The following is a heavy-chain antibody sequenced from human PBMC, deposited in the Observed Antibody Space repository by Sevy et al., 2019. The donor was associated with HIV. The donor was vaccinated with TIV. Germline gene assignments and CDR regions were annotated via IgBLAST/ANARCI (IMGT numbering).Heavy chain of an antibody. CDR1: GDTVSSDSAA. Sequence: SQTLSLTCAISGDTVSSDSAAWNWIRQSPARGLEWLGRAYYRSTWHKDYATSLNSRMTINPDTSKNQFSLQLNSGTPNDTAVYFCARDNNFVLDYWGQGILVTVSS. D-gene: IGHD1-20*01. V-gene: IGHV6-1*01. J-gene: IGHJ4*02. CDR3: ARDNNFVLDY. CDR2: AYYRSTWHK.